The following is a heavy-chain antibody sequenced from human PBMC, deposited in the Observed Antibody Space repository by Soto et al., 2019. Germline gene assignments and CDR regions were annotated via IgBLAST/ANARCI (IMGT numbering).Heavy chain of an antibody. CDR2: IYWDDDK. V-gene: IGHV2-5*02. CDR1: GFSLSTSGVG. CDR3: AYWAFVVITIFGVVPYGWFDP. D-gene: IGHD3-3*01. Sequence: SGPTLVNPTQTLTLTCTFSGFSLSTSGVGVGWIRQPPGKALEWLALIYWDDDKRYSPSLKSRLTITKDTSKNQVVLTMTHMDPVDTATYYCAYWAFVVITIFGVVPYGWFDPWGQGTLVTVSS. J-gene: IGHJ5*02.